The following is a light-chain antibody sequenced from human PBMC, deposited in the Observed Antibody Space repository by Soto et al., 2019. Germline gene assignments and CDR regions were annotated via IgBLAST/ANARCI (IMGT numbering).Light chain of an antibody. CDR3: SSFAGNNNLV. J-gene: IGLJ2*01. Sequence: QSVLTQPPSASGSPGQSVSISCTGTSSDVGGYNYVSWYQQHPGKAPKLMISEVSKRPSGVPDRFSGSKSGNTASLTVSGLQAEDEAAYYCSSFAGNNNLVFGGGTTLTVL. CDR2: EVS. V-gene: IGLV2-8*01. CDR1: SSDVGGYNY.